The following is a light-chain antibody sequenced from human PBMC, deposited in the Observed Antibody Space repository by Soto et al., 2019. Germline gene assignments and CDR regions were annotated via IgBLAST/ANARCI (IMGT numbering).Light chain of an antibody. J-gene: IGKJ1*01. V-gene: IGKV3-20*01. Sequence: ENVLTQSPGTLSLSPGERATISCRATQTISSDYLAWYQQKPGQAPRLLIYGIFNRATGIPDRFSASGSGTDSTLTISRLEPEDFAVYYCEQYSNSPRTFGQGTKVDIK. CDR1: QTISSDY. CDR3: EQYSNSPRT. CDR2: GIF.